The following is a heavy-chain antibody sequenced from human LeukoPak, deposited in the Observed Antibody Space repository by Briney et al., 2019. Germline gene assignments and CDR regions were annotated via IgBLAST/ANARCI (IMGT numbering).Heavy chain of an antibody. CDR2: ISSSGSTI. CDR1: GFTFDDYG. Sequence: GGSLRLSCAASGFTFDDYGMSWVRQAPGKGLEWVSYISSSGSTIYYADSVKGRFTISRDNAKNSLYLQMNSLRAEDTAVYYCASRYFDWFPGNDAFDIWGQGTMVTVSS. V-gene: IGHV3-11*01. CDR3: ASRYFDWFPGNDAFDI. J-gene: IGHJ3*02. D-gene: IGHD3-9*01.